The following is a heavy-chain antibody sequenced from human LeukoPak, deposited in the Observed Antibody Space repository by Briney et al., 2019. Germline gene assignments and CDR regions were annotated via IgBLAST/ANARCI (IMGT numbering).Heavy chain of an antibody. V-gene: IGHV4-59*13. CDR2: IHNSGST. Sequence: PSETLSLTCTVSGGSISDYYWNWIRQPPGKGLEWMGYIHNSGSTNYNPSLKSRVTISVDTSKNQFSLKLSSVTAADTAVYYCAREAKIRSADKWLAYYYYGMDVWGQGTTVTVSS. CDR1: GGSISDYY. J-gene: IGHJ6*02. D-gene: IGHD6-19*01. CDR3: AREAKIRSADKWLAYYYYGMDV.